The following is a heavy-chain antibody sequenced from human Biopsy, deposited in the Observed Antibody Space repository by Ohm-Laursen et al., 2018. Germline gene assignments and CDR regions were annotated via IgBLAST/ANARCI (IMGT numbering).Heavy chain of an antibody. CDR1: GFSFSTYW. CDR2: IQKDGNGK. D-gene: IGHD3-22*01. CDR3: ARGSHYYDGSGFYSFDN. J-gene: IGHJ4*02. V-gene: IGHV3-7*04. Sequence: SLRLSCAASGFSFSTYWMTWVRQAPGKGLEWVANIQKDGNGKYYVDSVKGRFTISRGNDKNSLSLQMTNLRAEDTAVYYCARGSHYYDGSGFYSFDNWGQGTLVTASS.